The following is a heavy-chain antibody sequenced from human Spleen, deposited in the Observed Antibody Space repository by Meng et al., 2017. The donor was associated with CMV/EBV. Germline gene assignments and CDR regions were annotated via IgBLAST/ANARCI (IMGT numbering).Heavy chain of an antibody. CDR1: GFTFSAYV. Sequence: GSLKISCAASGFTFSAYVMSWVRQAPGKGLEWISTISGSDGTTDYADSVKGRFTVSRDNSKNTLYLQMNGLRTDDTAVYYCAIPIAVAGTHDYWGQGTLVTVSS. CDR3: AIPIAVAGTHDY. CDR2: ISGSDGTT. V-gene: IGHV3-23*01. D-gene: IGHD6-19*01. J-gene: IGHJ4*02.